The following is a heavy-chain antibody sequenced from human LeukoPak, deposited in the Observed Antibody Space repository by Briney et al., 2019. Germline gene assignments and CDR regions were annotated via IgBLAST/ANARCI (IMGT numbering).Heavy chain of an antibody. CDR3: ASGTVGNYALDY. Sequence: AGGSLRLSRAASGLTFSRYNMNWVRQAPGKGLEWVSSIGTSSNNIYYTDSVKGRFTISRDNAKNSLYLQVDSLRVEDTAVYFCASGTVGNYALDYWGQGTLVTVSS. CDR2: IGTSSNNI. V-gene: IGHV3-21*01. J-gene: IGHJ4*02. D-gene: IGHD1-7*01. CDR1: GLTFSRYN.